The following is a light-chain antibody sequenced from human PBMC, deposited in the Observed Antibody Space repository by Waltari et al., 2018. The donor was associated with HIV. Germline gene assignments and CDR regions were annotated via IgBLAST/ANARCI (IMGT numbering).Light chain of an antibody. CDR1: SSNIRTNY. Sequence: QSVLTLPPSVSAAPGQKVTISCSGSSSNIRTNYYTRSPPLPGTAPKLLIYDNNKRPSGIPDRFSGSKSGTSATLGITGLQTGDEADYYCGTWDSSLSAGVFGGGTKLTVL. CDR2: DNN. J-gene: IGLJ2*01. CDR3: GTWDSSLSAGV. V-gene: IGLV1-51*01.